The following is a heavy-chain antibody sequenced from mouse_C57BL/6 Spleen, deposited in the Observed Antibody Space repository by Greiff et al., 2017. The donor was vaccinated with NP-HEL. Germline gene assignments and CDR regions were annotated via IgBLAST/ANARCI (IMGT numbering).Heavy chain of an antibody. CDR3: ARKGSMAYYGSSSYWYFDV. J-gene: IGHJ1*03. Sequence: QVQLKESGPGLVAPSQSLSITCTAISWVRQPPGKGLEWLGVIWTGGGTNYNSALKSRLSISKDNSKSQVFLKMNSLQTDDTARYYCARKGSMAYYGSSSYWYFDVWGTGTTVTVSS. CDR2: IWTGGGT. V-gene: IGHV2-9-1*01. D-gene: IGHD1-1*01.